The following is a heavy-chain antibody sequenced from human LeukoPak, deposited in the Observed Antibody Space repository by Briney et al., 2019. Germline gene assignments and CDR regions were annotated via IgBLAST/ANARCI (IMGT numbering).Heavy chain of an antibody. Sequence: GGSLRLSCAASGFTFSSSGMHWVRQAPGKGLEWVAVISYDESNKYYADSVKGQFTISRDKSKNTLYLQMNSLRAEDTAVYYCAKDVSEWLAFDYWGQGTLVTVSS. CDR1: GFTFSSSG. D-gene: IGHD6-19*01. CDR2: ISYDESNK. V-gene: IGHV3-30*18. J-gene: IGHJ4*02. CDR3: AKDVSEWLAFDY.